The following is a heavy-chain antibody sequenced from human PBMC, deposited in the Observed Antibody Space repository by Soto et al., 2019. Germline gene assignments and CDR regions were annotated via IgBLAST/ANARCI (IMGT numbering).Heavy chain of an antibody. Sequence: EVQLVQSGAEVKKPGESLRISCMGSGYKFSTYWITWVRQTPGKGLEWMGKIDPSDFYTKYSPSFEGHVTISVNKSINTAYLQWSSLKASDSAMYYCARRGGFGESLSPWGQGTLVTVSS. V-gene: IGHV5-10-1*01. CDR2: IDPSDFYT. J-gene: IGHJ5*02. CDR1: GYKFSTYW. D-gene: IGHD3-10*01. CDR3: ARRGGFGESLSP.